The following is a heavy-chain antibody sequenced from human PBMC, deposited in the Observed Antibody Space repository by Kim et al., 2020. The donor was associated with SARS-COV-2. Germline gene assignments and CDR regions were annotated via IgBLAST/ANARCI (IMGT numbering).Heavy chain of an antibody. V-gene: IGHV4-31*03. J-gene: IGHJ4*02. Sequence: PSETLSLTCSVSGGSIRSGGKFWTWIRQHPAKGLEWIGYISYSGNSHYSPSLRSRVSISLQTSENQFSLELTSVTAADTAVYDCARGQPLDYWGQGILVT. D-gene: IGHD2-2*01. CDR1: GGSIRSGGKF. CDR3: ARGQPLDY. CDR2: ISYSGNS.